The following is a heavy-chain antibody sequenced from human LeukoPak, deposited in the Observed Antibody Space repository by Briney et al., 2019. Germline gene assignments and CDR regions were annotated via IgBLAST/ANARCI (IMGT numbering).Heavy chain of an antibody. Sequence: PSETLSLTCTVSGGSISSSSYYWGWIRQPPGKGLEWIGSIYYSGSTYYNPSLKSRVTISVDTSKNQFSLKLGSVTAADTAVYYCARHRAYCGGDCYFGYWGQGTLVTVSS. CDR3: ARHRAYCGGDCYFGY. D-gene: IGHD2-21*02. J-gene: IGHJ4*02. CDR1: GGSISSSSYY. CDR2: IYYSGST. V-gene: IGHV4-39*01.